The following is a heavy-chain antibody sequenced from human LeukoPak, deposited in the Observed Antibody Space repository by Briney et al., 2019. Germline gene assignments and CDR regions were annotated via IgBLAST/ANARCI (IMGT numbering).Heavy chain of an antibody. CDR1: GFTFDDYA. J-gene: IGHJ4*02. CDR3: AKDPPHCSSTSCYLGYFDY. Sequence: PGGSLRLSCAASGFTFDDYAMHWVRHAPGKGLEWVSLISGDGGSTYYADSVKGRFTISRDNSKNSLYLQMNSLRTEDTALYYCAKDPPHCSSTSCYLGYFDYWGQGTLVTVSS. CDR2: ISGDGGST. V-gene: IGHV3-43*02. D-gene: IGHD2-2*01.